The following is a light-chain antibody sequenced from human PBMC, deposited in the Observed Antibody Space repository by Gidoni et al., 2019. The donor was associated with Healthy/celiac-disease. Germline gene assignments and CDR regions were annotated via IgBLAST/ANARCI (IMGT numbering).Light chain of an antibody. J-gene: IGKJ1*01. Sequence: DIQLTQSPSSLSASVGDRVTITCRVSQGSSSYLNWYRQKPGKVPKLLIYSASNFQSGVPSRFSGSGSGTDFTLTISSLQPEDVATYYGQRTYHAPRTFGQGTKVEIK. CDR1: QGSSSY. CDR2: SAS. V-gene: IGKV1-27*01. CDR3: QRTYHAPRT.